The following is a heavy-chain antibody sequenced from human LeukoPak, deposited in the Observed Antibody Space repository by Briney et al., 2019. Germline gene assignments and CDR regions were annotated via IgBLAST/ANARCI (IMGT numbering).Heavy chain of an antibody. CDR1: GFTFTNYW. CDR2: ISTSSSYI. J-gene: IGHJ4*02. V-gene: IGHV3-21*04. Sequence: GGSLRLSFAASGFTFTNYWMTWVRQAPGKGLEWVSSISTSSSYIYYADSVKGRFTISRGNPKNSLYLQMNSLRAEDTAVYYCARDTDFHFDYWRQGTLVTVSS. CDR3: ARDTDFHFDY.